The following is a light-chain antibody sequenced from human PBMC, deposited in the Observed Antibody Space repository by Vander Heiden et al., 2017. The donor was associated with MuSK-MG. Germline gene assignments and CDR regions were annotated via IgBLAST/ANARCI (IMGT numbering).Light chain of an antibody. V-gene: IGKV3-20*01. CDR3: QQYGSSLYT. J-gene: IGKJ2*01. Sequence: EIVLTQSPGTLSLSPGERATLSCRASQSVTGSYLAWHQQKPGQAPRLLIFSVSSRATGIPDRFSGSGSGTDFTLIISDLEPEDFAVYYCQQYGSSLYTFGQGTKLEIK. CDR1: QSVTGSY. CDR2: SVS.